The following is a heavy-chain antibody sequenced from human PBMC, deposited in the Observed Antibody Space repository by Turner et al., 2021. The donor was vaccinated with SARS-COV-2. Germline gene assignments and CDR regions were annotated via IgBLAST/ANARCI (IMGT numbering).Heavy chain of an antibody. CDR3: ARLMDTAMDYYGMDV. CDR2: IYYSGST. V-gene: IGHV4-39*01. Sequence: QLQLQESGPGLVKPWETMSLTCSVPGGSTSRSSYYWGWIRQPPGKGLEWIGDIYYSGSTYYNPSLKSRVTISVDTSKNQFSLKLSSVTAADTAVYYCARLMDTAMDYYGMDVWGQGTTVTVSS. CDR1: GGSTSRSSYY. J-gene: IGHJ6*02. D-gene: IGHD5-18*01.